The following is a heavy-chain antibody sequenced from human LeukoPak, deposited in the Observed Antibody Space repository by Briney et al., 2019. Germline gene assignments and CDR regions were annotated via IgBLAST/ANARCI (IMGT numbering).Heavy chain of an antibody. J-gene: IGHJ5*02. CDR1: GGSFSGYY. CDR2: INHSGST. Sequence: PSETLSLTCAVYGGSFSGYYWSWIRQPPGKGLEWIGEINHSGSTNYNPSLKSRVTISVDTSKNQFSLKLSSVTAADTAVYYCARRARLLWFGEMNPGWFDPWGQGTLVTVSS. D-gene: IGHD3-10*01. V-gene: IGHV4-34*01. CDR3: ARRARLLWFGEMNPGWFDP.